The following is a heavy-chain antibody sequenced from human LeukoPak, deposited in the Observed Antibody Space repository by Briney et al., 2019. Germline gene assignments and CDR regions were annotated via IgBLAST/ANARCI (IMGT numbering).Heavy chain of an antibody. CDR3: AKDGAWLRFDD. CDR1: GFTFSSYG. V-gene: IGHV3-30*02. J-gene: IGHJ4*02. D-gene: IGHD5-12*01. Sequence: GGSLRLSCAASGFTFSSYGMHWVRQAPGKGLEWVAFIRYDGSNKYYADSVKGRFTISRDNSKNTLYLQMKNLRAEDTAVYCCAKDGAWLRFDDWGQGILVTVSS. CDR2: IRYDGSNK.